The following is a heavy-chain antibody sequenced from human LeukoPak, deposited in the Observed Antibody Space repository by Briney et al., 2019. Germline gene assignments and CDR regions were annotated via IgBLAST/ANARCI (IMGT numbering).Heavy chain of an antibody. CDR2: ISYSGDST. V-gene: IGHV3-23*01. CDR1: GFTFYSYG. D-gene: IGHD2-15*01. CDR3: AKRGGYCSGGNCPSLFDAFNM. J-gene: IGHJ3*02. Sequence: GGSLRLSCAGSGFTFYSYGMSWVRQAPGKGLEWVSTISYSGDSTYYADSVKGRFTISRDNSKNTVFLQMNSLRAEDTAVYYCAKRGGYCSGGNCPSLFDAFNMWGQGTMVTVSS.